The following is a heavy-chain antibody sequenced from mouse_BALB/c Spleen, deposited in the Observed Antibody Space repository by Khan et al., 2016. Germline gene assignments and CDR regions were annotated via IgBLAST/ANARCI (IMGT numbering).Heavy chain of an antibody. CDR3: AGGEYDECCATDY. V-gene: IGHV1S34*01. J-gene: IGHJ4*01. CDR1: GYSFTGYY. CDR2: ISCYNGAT. D-gene: IGHD2-14*01. Sequence: LVKTGASVKISCKASGYSFTGYYIHWVKQSHGKGLEWSGYISCYNGATNYNQKFRGNATFTVDTSSSTAYMQLNSLTSEGSAVCYCAGGEYDECCATDYWGQGTSVTGSS.